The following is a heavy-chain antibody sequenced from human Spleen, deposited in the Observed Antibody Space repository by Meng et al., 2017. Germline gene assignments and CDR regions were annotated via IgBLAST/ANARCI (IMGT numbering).Heavy chain of an antibody. J-gene: IGHJ5*02. D-gene: IGHD1-26*01. V-gene: IGHV1-69*01. CDR3: ARYGNIVGASFDP. CDR1: GGTFNSYA. CDR2: IIPVFDSA. Sequence: ALVVHGGGGGKKPGAAMKVPWKASGGTFNSYAINWVRQAPGQGLEWMGRIIPVFDSANYAQRFQGRVTITADESTSTAYMELSSLRSEDTAVYYCARYGNIVGASFDPWGQGTLVTVSS.